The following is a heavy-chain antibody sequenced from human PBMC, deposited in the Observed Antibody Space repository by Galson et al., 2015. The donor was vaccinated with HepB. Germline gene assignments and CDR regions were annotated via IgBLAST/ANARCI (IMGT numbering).Heavy chain of an antibody. CDR2: ISYDGSHK. CDR3: AKDLVEWELPQLPGT. D-gene: IGHD1-26*01. V-gene: IGHV3-30*18. J-gene: IGHJ4*02. Sequence: SLRLSCAVSGFTFNTYGMHWVRQAPGKGLEWVALISYDGSHKSYADYVKGRFTISRDNSKNTLFLQMDRLRTEDTAVYYCAKDLVEWELPQLPGTWGQGTLVTVSS. CDR1: GFTFNTYG.